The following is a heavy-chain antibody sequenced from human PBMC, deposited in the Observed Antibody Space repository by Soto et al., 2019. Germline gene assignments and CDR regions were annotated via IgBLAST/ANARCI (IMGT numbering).Heavy chain of an antibody. D-gene: IGHD2-8*02. CDR2: IYYSGST. V-gene: IGHV4-59*01. CDR1: GGSTSSDY. J-gene: IGHJ4*02. CDR3: ASDWSFYDY. Sequence: EALSLTGTLSGGSTSSDYWSWMRQPPGKRLEWIGYIYYSGSTNYNPSLKSRVTISVDTSKNQFSLKLSSVTAADTAVYYCASDWSFYDYWGQGTLVTVSS.